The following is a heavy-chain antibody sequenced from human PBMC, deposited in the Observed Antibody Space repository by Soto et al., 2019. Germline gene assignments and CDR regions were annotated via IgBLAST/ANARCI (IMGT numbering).Heavy chain of an antibody. Sequence: PGGSLRLSCAASGFTFSSYAMSWVRQAPGKGLEWVSAISGSGGSTYYAGSVKGRFTISRDNSKNTLYLQMNSLRAEDTAVYYCAKDHNARVAVASIDYWGQGTLVTV. V-gene: IGHV3-23*01. D-gene: IGHD6-19*01. J-gene: IGHJ4*02. CDR1: GFTFSSYA. CDR2: ISGSGGST. CDR3: AKDHNARVAVASIDY.